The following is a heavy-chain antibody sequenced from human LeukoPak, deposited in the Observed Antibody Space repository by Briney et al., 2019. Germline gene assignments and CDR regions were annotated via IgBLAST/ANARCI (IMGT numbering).Heavy chain of an antibody. V-gene: IGHV4-39*07. Sequence: PSETLSLTCTVSGVSISSSNSYWGWIRQPPGKGLEWIGSIYYSGSTYYNPSLKSRVTISVDTSKNQFSLKLSSVTAADTAVYYCARVGSGYDYVYYYYMNVWGKGTTVTVSS. D-gene: IGHD5-12*01. CDR2: IYYSGST. CDR3: ARVGSGYDYVYYYYMNV. CDR1: GVSISSSNSY. J-gene: IGHJ6*03.